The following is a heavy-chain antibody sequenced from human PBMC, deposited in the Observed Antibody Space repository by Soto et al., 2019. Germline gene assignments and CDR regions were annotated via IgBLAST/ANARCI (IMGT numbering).Heavy chain of an antibody. J-gene: IGHJ6*03. Sequence: QVQLQESGPGLVKPSQTLSLTCTVSGGSISSGGYYWSWIRQHPGKGLEWIGYIYYSGSTYYNPSLKSRVTMSVVTSENQFSLRLSSVTAADTAVYYCARKDSGYAHYMDVWRKGTTVTVSS. CDR3: ARKDSGYAHYMDV. V-gene: IGHV4-31*03. CDR2: IYYSGST. CDR1: GGSISSGGYY. D-gene: IGHD5-12*01.